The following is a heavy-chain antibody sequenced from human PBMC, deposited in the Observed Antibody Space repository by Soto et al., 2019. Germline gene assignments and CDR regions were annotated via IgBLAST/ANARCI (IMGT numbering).Heavy chain of an antibody. J-gene: IGHJ3*02. D-gene: IGHD2-15*01. V-gene: IGHV4-61*03. CDR2: IYYSGST. CDR1: GGSIGRGGYS. CDR3: ARFLPRIGGAFDI. Sequence: SETLCLTCAVSGGSIGRGGYSLSWIRQPPGKGLERIGYIYYSGSTNYNPSLKSRVTISVDTSKNHFSLRLSSVTAANTAVYYCARFLPRIGGAFDIWGQERMVTVSS.